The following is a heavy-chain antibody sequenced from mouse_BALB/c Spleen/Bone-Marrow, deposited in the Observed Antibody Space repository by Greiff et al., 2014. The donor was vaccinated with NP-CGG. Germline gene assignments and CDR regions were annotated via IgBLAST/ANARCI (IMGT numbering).Heavy chain of an antibody. D-gene: IGHD2-1*01. Sequence: QVQLQQSGAELAKPGASVKMSCKASGYTFTNYWMPWVKQRPGQGLEWIGYINPSTGYTEYNQKFKDKATLTADKSSSTAYMQLSSLTSEDSAVYCCARRGIYYGNYFAYWGQGTLVTVSA. CDR1: GYTFTNYW. CDR3: ARRGIYYGNYFAY. CDR2: INPSTGYT. V-gene: IGHV1-7*01. J-gene: IGHJ3*01.